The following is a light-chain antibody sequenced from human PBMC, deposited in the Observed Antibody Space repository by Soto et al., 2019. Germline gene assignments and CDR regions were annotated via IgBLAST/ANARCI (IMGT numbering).Light chain of an antibody. V-gene: IGLV1-44*01. J-gene: IGLJ1*01. Sequence: QSVLTQPPSASGTPGQRVTISCSGSSSNIGSNTVTWYQQLPGTAPKLLIYSNNQRPSGVPDRFSGSKSGTSASLAISGLQSADEAAYYCAAWDDSLNGYYVFGTGTKVTVL. CDR1: SSNIGSNT. CDR3: AAWDDSLNGYYV. CDR2: SNN.